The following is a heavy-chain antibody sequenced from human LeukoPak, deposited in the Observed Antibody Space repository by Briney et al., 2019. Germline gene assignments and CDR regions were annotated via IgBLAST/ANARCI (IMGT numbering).Heavy chain of an antibody. V-gene: IGHV1-2*02. CDR1: GYTFTGYY. CDR3: ARVHSRPRGGSSGYYGVGFGY. Sequence: EASVKVSCKASGYTFTGYYMHWVRQAPGQGLEWMGWINPNSGGTNYAQKFQGRVTMTRDTSISTAYMELSRLRSDDTAVYYCARVHSRPRGGSSGYYGVGFGYWGQGTLVTVSS. J-gene: IGHJ4*02. CDR2: INPNSGGT. D-gene: IGHD3-22*01.